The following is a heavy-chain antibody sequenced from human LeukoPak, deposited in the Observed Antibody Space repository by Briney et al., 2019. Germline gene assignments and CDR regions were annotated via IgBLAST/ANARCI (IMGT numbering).Heavy chain of an antibody. Sequence: GGSLRLSCAASGFTFSSYAMHWVRQAPGKGLEWVAVMSYDGSIKYSADSVKGRVTISRDNSKNTLFLQMNSLRRQDTAVYYCARDPEQFRGSGQLVVPWLAYWGQGTLVIVSS. CDR1: GFTFSSYA. CDR3: ARDPEQFRGSGQLVVPWLAY. CDR2: MSYDGSIK. J-gene: IGHJ4*02. D-gene: IGHD6-6*01. V-gene: IGHV3-30-3*01.